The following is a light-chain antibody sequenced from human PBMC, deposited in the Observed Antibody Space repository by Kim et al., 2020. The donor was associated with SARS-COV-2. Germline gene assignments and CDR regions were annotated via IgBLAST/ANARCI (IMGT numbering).Light chain of an antibody. Sequence: PGKPATITCGGTNFAFTTVHWYLQKPGQAPVLVVYFDSDRPSGLPDRFSGSNAGNTATLTISRVEAGDEADYYCQVWDDTNDRFVFGPGTRVTVL. J-gene: IGLJ1*01. CDR2: FDS. V-gene: IGLV3-21*03. CDR1: NFAFTT. CDR3: QVWDDTNDRFV.